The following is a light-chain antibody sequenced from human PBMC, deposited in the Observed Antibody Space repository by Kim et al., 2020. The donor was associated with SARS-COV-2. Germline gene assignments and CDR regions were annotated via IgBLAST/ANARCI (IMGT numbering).Light chain of an antibody. CDR2: WAS. CDR1: QSLLFSSNNKNY. Sequence: ATINCKSGQSLLFSSNNKNYLAWYQHKPGQPPKLLMYWASTRESGVPERFSGSGSGTDFTLTITSLQAEDVAVYYCQQYYRAPRTFGQGTKVEIK. CDR3: QQYYRAPRT. V-gene: IGKV4-1*01. J-gene: IGKJ1*01.